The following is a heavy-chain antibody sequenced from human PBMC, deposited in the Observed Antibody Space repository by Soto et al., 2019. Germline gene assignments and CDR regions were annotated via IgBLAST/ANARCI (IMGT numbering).Heavy chain of an antibody. Sequence: ASVKVSCKASGYTFTSYGISWVRQAPGQGLEWMGWTSAYNGNTKYAQKFQGRVTMTTDKSTNTVHMELRSLRSGDTAVYYCARTSVAQSEDYFDYWGQGTLVTVSS. D-gene: IGHD5-12*01. CDR1: GYTFTSYG. CDR3: ARTSVAQSEDYFDY. CDR2: TSAYNGNT. V-gene: IGHV1-18*01. J-gene: IGHJ4*02.